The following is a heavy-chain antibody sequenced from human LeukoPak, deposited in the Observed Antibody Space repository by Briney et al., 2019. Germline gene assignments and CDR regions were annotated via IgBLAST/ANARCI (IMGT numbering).Heavy chain of an antibody. CDR3: AREGGLVAAFDY. J-gene: IGHJ4*02. CDR2: ISSSSSYI. V-gene: IGHV3-21*01. D-gene: IGHD2-15*01. Sequence: GGSLRLSCAASGFTVSSNYMSWVRQAPGKGLEWVSSISSSSSYIYYADSVKGRFTISRDNAKNSLYLQMNSLRAEDTAVYYCAREGGLVAAFDYWGQGTLVTVSS. CDR1: GFTVSSNY.